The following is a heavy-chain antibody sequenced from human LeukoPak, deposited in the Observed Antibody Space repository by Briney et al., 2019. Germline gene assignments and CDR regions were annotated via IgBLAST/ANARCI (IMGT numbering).Heavy chain of an antibody. CDR2: IFGGGST. CDR1: GFTIRNNY. CDR3: ANVGTTTTKTAFGS. D-gene: IGHD4-17*01. Sequence: GGSLRLSCAASGFTIRNNYMTWVRQAPGKGLEWVSNIFGGGSTYYADSGKGRFTNSRDNSKSTLYLQMTSLRGDDTAVSYWANVGTTTTKTAFGSCGQGTLVTVSS. V-gene: IGHV3-66*01. J-gene: IGHJ4*02.